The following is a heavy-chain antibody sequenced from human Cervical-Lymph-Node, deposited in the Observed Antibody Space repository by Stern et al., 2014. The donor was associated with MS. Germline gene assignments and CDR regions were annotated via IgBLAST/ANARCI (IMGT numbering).Heavy chain of an antibody. D-gene: IGHD1-26*01. Sequence: QITLKESGPTLVKPTQTLNLTCTFSGFSLNTGGVGVAWIRQPPGKALEWLALIYWDNNKRYSPSLKTRLTITKDTSKDQVVLRMANMDPVDTATYFCAHRRGLGAYYYFDHWGPGTLVTVS. CDR3: AHRRGLGAYYYFDH. V-gene: IGHV2-5*02. CDR2: IYWDNNK. J-gene: IGHJ4*02. CDR1: GFSLNTGGVG.